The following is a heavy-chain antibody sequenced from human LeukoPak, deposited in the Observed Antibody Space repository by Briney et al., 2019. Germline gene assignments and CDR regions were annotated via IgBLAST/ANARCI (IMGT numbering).Heavy chain of an antibody. CDR2: ISYDGSNK. J-gene: IGHJ4*02. Sequence: GGSLRLSCAASGFTFSSYAMPWVRQAPGKGLEWVAVISYDGSNKYYADSVKGRFTISRDNSKNTLYLQMNSLRAEDTAVYYCARRGSSSPTGYFDYWGQGTLVTVSS. CDR1: GFTFSSYA. V-gene: IGHV3-30-3*01. CDR3: ARRGSSSPTGYFDY. D-gene: IGHD6-13*01.